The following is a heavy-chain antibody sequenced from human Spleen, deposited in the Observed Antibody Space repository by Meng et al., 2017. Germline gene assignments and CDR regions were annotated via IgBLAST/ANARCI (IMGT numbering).Heavy chain of an antibody. CDR2: ISSSGSTI. Sequence: GESLKISCAASGFTFSDYYMSWIRQAPGKGLEWVSYISSSGSTIYYADSVKGRFTISRDNAKNSLYLQMNSLRAEDTAVYYCARDHFAKLGKDAFDIWGQGTMVTVSS. D-gene: IGHD7-27*01. V-gene: IGHV3-11*01. J-gene: IGHJ3*02. CDR3: ARDHFAKLGKDAFDI. CDR1: GFTFSDYY.